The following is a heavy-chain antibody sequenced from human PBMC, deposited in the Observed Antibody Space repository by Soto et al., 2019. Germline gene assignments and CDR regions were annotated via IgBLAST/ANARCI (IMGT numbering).Heavy chain of an antibody. CDR1: GFTFSSYA. CDR2: ISGSGGST. V-gene: IGHV3-23*01. Sequence: LRLSCAGSGFTFSSYAISWVRQAPGKGLEWVSAISGSGGSTYYADSVKGRFTISRDNSKNTLYLQMNSLRAEDTAVYYCAKDPARQTRLPDYWGQGTLVTVSS. D-gene: IGHD6-6*01. CDR3: AKDPARQTRLPDY. J-gene: IGHJ4*02.